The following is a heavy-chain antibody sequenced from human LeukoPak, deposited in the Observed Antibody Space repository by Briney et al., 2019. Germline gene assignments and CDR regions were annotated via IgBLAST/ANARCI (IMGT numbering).Heavy chain of an antibody. V-gene: IGHV3-74*01. CDR3: ARMLTGSYYFDY. CDR1: GFTFNNYW. J-gene: IGHJ4*02. Sequence: GGSLRLSCAASGFTFNNYWMHWVRQAPGKGLVCVSRINGGGSATIYADSVKGRFTISRDNAKNTLYLQMNSLRVEDTAVYYCARMLTGSYYFDYWGQGALVTVSS. CDR2: INGGGSAT. D-gene: IGHD2-8*02.